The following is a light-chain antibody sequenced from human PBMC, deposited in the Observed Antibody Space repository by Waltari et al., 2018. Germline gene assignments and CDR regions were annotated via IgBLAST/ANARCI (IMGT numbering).Light chain of an antibody. J-gene: IGLJ3*02. CDR2: KGN. V-gene: IGLV8-61*01. CDR3: SMYMGSGIWV. CDR1: SGSVSSTSY. Sequence: QTVLTQEPSLSVSPGVTVTLTCALSSGSVSSTSYATWYQQTPGLPPRTLVYKGNGRSSGVPDRFSGSILGNKAALTITGAQADDESDYYCSMYMGSGIWVFGGGTKLTVL.